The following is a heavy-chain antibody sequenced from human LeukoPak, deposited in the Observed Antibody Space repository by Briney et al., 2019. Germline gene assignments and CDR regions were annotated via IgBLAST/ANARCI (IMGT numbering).Heavy chain of an antibody. CDR1: GGTFSSYA. CDR2: IIPIFGTA. D-gene: IGHD2-2*01. CDR3: ARAQVGYCSSTSCYFTDYYYYYMDV. Sequence: ASVKVACKASGGTFSSYAISWVRQAPGQELEWMGGIIPIFGTANYAKKFQGRVTITTDESTSTAYMELSSLRSEDTAVYYCARAQVGYCSSTSCYFTDYYYYYMDVWGKGTTVTVSS. J-gene: IGHJ6*03. V-gene: IGHV1-69*05.